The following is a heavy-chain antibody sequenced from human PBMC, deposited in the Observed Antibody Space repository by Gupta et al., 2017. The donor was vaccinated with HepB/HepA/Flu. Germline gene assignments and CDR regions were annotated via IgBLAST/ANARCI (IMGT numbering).Heavy chain of an antibody. J-gene: IGHJ5*02. CDR2: INHSGST. Sequence: QVQLQQWGAGLLKPSETLSLTCAVCGGSFSGYYWSWIRQPPGKGLEWIGEINHSGSTNYNPSLKSRVTISVDTSKNQFSLKLSSVTAADTAVYYCATTIVVVPAARGNNWFDPWGQGTLVTVSS. CDR3: ATTIVVVPAARGNNWFDP. V-gene: IGHV4-34*01. D-gene: IGHD2-2*01. CDR1: GGSFSGYY.